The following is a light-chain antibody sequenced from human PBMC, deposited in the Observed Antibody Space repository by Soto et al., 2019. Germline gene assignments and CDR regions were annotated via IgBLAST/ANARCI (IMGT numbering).Light chain of an antibody. Sequence: AIRMTQSPSSLSPSTGDRVTITCRASQGISSYLAWYQQKPGKAPKLLIYAASTLQSGIPDRFSGSGSGTDFTLTISSLQPDDFATYYCQHYNSYSEAFGQGTKVDIK. CDR1: QGISSY. CDR3: QHYNSYSEA. V-gene: IGKV1-8*01. CDR2: AAS. J-gene: IGKJ1*01.